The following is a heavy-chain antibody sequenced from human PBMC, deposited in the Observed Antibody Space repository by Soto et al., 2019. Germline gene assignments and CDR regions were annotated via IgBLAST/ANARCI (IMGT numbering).Heavy chain of an antibody. V-gene: IGHV1-18*01. Sequence: QVQLLQSRAEVKKPGASVKVSCRASGYTYTSYGISWVRQAPGQGLEWMGWISAYNGNTNYAQKLQGRVTKTTDTSPSTAYMELRGLGSDDTAVYYCAGDRAAAGQFDYWGQGTLVTVSS. D-gene: IGHD6-13*01. J-gene: IGHJ4*02. CDR3: AGDRAAAGQFDY. CDR2: ISAYNGNT. CDR1: GYTYTSYG.